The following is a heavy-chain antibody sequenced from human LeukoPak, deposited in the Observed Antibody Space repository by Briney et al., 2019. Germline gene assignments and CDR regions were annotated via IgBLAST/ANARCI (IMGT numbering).Heavy chain of an antibody. J-gene: IGHJ4*02. CDR1: GGSFSGYY. V-gene: IGHV4-34*01. CDR3: ARACNSSGCWVRDFDY. D-gene: IGHD3-22*01. CDR2: INHSGST. Sequence: PSETLSLTCAVYGGSFSGYYWSWIRQPPGKGLEWIGEINHSGSTNYNPSLKSRVTISVDTSKNQFSLKLSSVTAADTAVYYCARACNSSGCWVRDFDYWGQGTLVTVSS.